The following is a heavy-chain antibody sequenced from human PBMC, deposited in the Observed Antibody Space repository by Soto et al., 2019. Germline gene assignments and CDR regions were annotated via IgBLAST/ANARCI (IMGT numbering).Heavy chain of an antibody. D-gene: IGHD3-22*01. Sequence: QVQLQQWGAGLLKPSETLSLTCAIYNGSFSAYYWSWIRLTPGKGLEWIGEINHSGGANYNPSLKSRVSMSVDTSKNQFSLRLNSVTAADTAVYYCARPANEHYGSSDYYHDAFDIWGQGRMVTVSS. CDR1: NGSFSAYY. V-gene: IGHV4-34*01. CDR2: INHSGGA. CDR3: ARPANEHYGSSDYYHDAFDI. J-gene: IGHJ3*02.